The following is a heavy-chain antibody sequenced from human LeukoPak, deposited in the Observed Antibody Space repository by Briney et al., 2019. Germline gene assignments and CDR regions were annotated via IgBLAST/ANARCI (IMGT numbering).Heavy chain of an antibody. J-gene: IGHJ2*01. CDR2: INHSGST. CDR1: GGSFSGYY. V-gene: IGHV4-34*01. CDR3: ARNAPSWWYFDL. D-gene: IGHD2-2*01. Sequence: SETLSLTCAVYGGSFSGYYWSWIRQPPGKGLEWIGEINHSGSTNYNPSLKSRVTISVDTSKNQFSLKLSSVTGADTAVYYCARNAPSWWYFDLWGRGTLVTVSS.